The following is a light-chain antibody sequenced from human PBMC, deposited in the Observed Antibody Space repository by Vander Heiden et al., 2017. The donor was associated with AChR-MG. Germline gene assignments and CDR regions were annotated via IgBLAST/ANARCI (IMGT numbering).Light chain of an antibody. Sequence: DIVMIPSPLPLPVTPGQPASISCRSSQSLLHSDGNNYLNWFLQRPGQSPQRLIYLGSHRASGVPDRFRGSGSGTDFTLKISRVEAEDVGVYYCMQATLSPSTFGQGTQVEI. CDR2: LGS. V-gene: IGKV2-28*01. CDR1: QSLLHSDGNNY. CDR3: MQATLSPST. J-gene: IGKJ1*01.